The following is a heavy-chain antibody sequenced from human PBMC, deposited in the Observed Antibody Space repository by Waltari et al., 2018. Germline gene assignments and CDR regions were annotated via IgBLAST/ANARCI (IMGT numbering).Heavy chain of an antibody. D-gene: IGHD1-7*01. V-gene: IGHV1-2*02. CDR3: ARAPQLELRSSEYYFDY. CDR2: INPNSGGT. J-gene: IGHJ4*02. Sequence: QVQLVQSGAEVKKPGASVKVSCKASGYTFTGYYMHWVRQDTGQGLEWMGWINPNSGGTNYAQKFQGRVTMTRDTSISTAYMELSRLRSDDTAVYYCARAPQLELRSSEYYFDYWGQGTLVTVSS. CDR1: GYTFTGYY.